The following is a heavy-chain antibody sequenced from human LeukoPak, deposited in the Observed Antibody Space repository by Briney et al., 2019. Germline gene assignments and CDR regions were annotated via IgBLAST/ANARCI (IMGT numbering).Heavy chain of an antibody. CDR1: GFTFSSYA. V-gene: IGHV3-74*01. CDR2: IRSDGSST. Sequence: PGGSLRLSCAASGFTFSSYAMSWVRLAPGKGLVWVSRIRSDGSSTTYADSVKGRFTISRDNTKNTLYLQMNSLRADDTAVYYCARDDYNRHWGQGTLVTVSS. CDR3: ARDDYNRH. D-gene: IGHD4-11*01. J-gene: IGHJ4*02.